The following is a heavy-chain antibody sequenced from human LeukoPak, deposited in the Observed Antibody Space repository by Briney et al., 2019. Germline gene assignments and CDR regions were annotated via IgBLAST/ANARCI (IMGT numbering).Heavy chain of an antibody. CDR3: ARTTEGGYTYGYFYYYYMDV. CDR1: GGSISSSGYY. V-gene: IGHV4-39*07. D-gene: IGHD5-18*01. CDR2: IYYSGST. J-gene: IGHJ6*03. Sequence: SETLSLTCTVSGGSISSSGYYWGWIRQPPGKGLEWIGSIYYSGSTYYNPSLKSRVTISVDTSKNQFSLKLTSVTAADTAVYYCARTTEGGYTYGYFYYYYMDVWGKGTAVTISS.